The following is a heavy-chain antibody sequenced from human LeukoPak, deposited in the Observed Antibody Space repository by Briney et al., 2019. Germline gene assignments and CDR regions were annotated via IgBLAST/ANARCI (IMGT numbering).Heavy chain of an antibody. Sequence: GGSLRLSCAASGFTFSYYWMSWVRQAPGKGLEWVANIKEDGSENYSVDSVKGRFTISRDNAKNSLYLQMNSLRAEDTAVYYCARVNFAAAAMDVWGKGTTVTVSS. D-gene: IGHD2-2*01. CDR2: IKEDGSEN. CDR3: ARVNFAAAAMDV. CDR1: GFTFSYYW. V-gene: IGHV3-7*04. J-gene: IGHJ6*04.